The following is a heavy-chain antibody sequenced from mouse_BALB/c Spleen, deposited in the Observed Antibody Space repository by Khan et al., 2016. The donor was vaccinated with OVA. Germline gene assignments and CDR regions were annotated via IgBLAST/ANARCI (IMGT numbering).Heavy chain of an antibody. V-gene: IGHV1-18*01. D-gene: IGHD1-2*01. J-gene: IGHJ3*01. Sequence: VRLQQSGPELVKPGDSMKIFCKASNYSFTDYTMNWVKQSHGKNLEWIGLINPYNGGSNYNQKFKVKATLTVDKSSSTAYMELLSLTSEDSAVYYCTRSGYGGFAYWGQGTLVTVSA. CDR2: INPYNGGS. CDR1: NYSFTDYT. CDR3: TRSGYGGFAY.